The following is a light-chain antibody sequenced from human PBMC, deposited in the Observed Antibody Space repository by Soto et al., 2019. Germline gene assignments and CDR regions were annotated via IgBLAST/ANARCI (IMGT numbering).Light chain of an antibody. CDR1: QNIRDC. CDR3: QQTYSTPPT. J-gene: IGKJ2*01. CDR2: SAS. Sequence: DIQMTQSASSLSASLGDRVTIPCRASQNIRDCLNWYQQKPGKAPKLLIYSASNLQSGVPSRFSGSGSGTDFTLTISSLQREDFATYYCQQTYSTPPTFGQGTRLEIK. V-gene: IGKV1-39*01.